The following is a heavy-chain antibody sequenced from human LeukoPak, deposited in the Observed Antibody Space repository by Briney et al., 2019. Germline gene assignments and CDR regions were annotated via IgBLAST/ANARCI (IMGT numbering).Heavy chain of an antibody. Sequence: GGSLRLSCAASGFTVSSKYMAWVRQAPGKGLEWVSVIYGGGSPYYAASAKGRFSISRDNSKNTLYLQMNSLRAEDTAVYYCARAIAVGYFDYWGQGTLVTVSS. D-gene: IGHD6-19*01. CDR1: GFTVSSKY. CDR3: ARAIAVGYFDY. CDR2: IYGGGSP. V-gene: IGHV3-53*01. J-gene: IGHJ4*02.